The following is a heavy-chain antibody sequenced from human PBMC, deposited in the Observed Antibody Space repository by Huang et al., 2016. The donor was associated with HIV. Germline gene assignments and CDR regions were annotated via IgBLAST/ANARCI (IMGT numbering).Heavy chain of an antibody. CDR2: ISYDGSNK. CDR1: GFTFSSYA. V-gene: IGHV3-30-3*01. D-gene: IGHD3-22*01. Sequence: QVQLVESGGGVVQPGRSLRLSCAASGFTFSSYAMHWVRQAPGKGLGWVAVISYDGSNKYYADSVKGRFTISRDNSKNTLYLQMNSLRAEDTAVYYCASGYYRYWGQGTLVTVSS. J-gene: IGHJ4*02. CDR3: ASGYYRY.